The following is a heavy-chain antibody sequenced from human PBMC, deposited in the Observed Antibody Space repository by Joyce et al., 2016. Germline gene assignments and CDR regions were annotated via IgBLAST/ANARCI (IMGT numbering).Heavy chain of an antibody. Sequence: QVQLVESGGGVVQPGRSLRLSCTASGLTLSNYGVHWVRQAPGKGLEWVAVISYVGVYKYYSDSVKGRFTISRDNSRDTLFLEMNSLRAEDTAVYYCAKILTAGYSSGWFLDYWGQGTLVTVSS. CDR3: AKILTAGYSSGWFLDY. D-gene: IGHD6-25*01. CDR1: GLTLSNYG. V-gene: IGHV3-30*18. J-gene: IGHJ4*02. CDR2: ISYVGVYK.